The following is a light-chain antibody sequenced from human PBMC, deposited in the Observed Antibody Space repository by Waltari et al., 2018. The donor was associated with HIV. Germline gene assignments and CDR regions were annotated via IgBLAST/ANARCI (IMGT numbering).Light chain of an antibody. CDR2: KSS. V-gene: IGKV1-5*03. CDR3: QQYDSDPS. Sequence: ILITQSPSTLSAFLVDSVNITCRASLSVNTWLAWYQQKPGRPPKLLIYKSSILQVGVPTRFSGSGSGTKFTLTSTSLQPDDFATYYCQQYDSDPSFGQGTRL. J-gene: IGKJ5*01. CDR1: LSVNTW.